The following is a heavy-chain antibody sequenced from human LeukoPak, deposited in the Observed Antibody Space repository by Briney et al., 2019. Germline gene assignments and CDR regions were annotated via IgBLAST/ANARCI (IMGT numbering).Heavy chain of an antibody. CDR2: IYYSGST. Sequence: SETLSLTCTVSGGSISSSSYYWGWIRQPPGKGLEWIGSIYYSGSTYYNPSLKSRVTISVDTSKNQFSLKLSSVTAADTAVYYCARDGGRRWLQSPQPVDYWGQGTLVTVSS. D-gene: IGHD5-24*01. CDR1: GGSISSSSYY. CDR3: ARDGGRRWLQSPQPVDY. V-gene: IGHV4-39*07. J-gene: IGHJ4*02.